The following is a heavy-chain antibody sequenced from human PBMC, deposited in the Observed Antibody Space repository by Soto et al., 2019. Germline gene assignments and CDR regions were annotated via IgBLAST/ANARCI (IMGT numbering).Heavy chain of an antibody. Sequence: SETLSLTCTVSGVSISRSSYYWAWIRQPPGKGLEWLGSIYYTGSTHYNPSLKSRVTISVDTSKNQFSLELSSVTAADTAVYYCARDFSRSSFDFWGQGALVTVSS. CDR2: IYYTGST. J-gene: IGHJ4*02. CDR1: GVSISRSSYY. V-gene: IGHV4-39*01. CDR3: ARDFSRSSFDF. D-gene: IGHD3-3*02.